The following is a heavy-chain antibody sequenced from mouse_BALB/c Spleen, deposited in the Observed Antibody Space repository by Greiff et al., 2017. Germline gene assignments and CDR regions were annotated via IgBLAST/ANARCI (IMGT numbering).Heavy chain of an antibody. J-gene: IGHJ3*01. V-gene: IGHV1-87*01. D-gene: IGHD2-14*01. CDR3: ARGYPLSY. CDR1: GYTFTSYW. Sequence: SGAELARPGASVKLSCKASGYTFTSYWMQWVKQRPGQGLEWIGAIYPGDGDTRYTQKFKGKATLTADKSSSTAYMQLSSLASEDSAVYYCARGYPLSYWGQGTLVTVSA. CDR2: IYPGDGDT.